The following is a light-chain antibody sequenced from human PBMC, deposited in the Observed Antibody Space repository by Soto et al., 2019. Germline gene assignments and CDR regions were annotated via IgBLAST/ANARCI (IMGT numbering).Light chain of an antibody. CDR2: AAS. CDR1: QGISSY. J-gene: IGKJ1*01. CDR3: QHYNSYSEA. V-gene: IGKV1-9*01. Sequence: DIQLTQSPSFLSASVGARVTITCRASQGISSYLAWYQQKPGKAPKLLIYAASTLQSGVPSRFSGSGSGTEFTLTISSLQPDDFATYYCQHYNSYSEAFGQGTKVDIK.